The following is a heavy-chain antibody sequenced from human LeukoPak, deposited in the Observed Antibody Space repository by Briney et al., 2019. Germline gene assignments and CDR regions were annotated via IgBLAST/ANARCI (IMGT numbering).Heavy chain of an antibody. D-gene: IGHD2-2*03. Sequence: WVRQHPXKGLEWIGYIYCSGSTNYNPSLKSRVTISVDTSKTQFSLRLGSVTAADTAVYYCARKSGGYCSSSSCYYGAFDIWGQGTMVTVSS. J-gene: IGHJ3*02. CDR2: IYCSGST. CDR3: ARKSGGYCSSSSCYYGAFDI. V-gene: IGHV4-4*09.